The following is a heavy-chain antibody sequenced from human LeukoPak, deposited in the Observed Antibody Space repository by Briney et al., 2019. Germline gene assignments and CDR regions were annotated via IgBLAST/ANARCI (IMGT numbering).Heavy chain of an antibody. CDR1: GFSFSTYT. CDR3: ARAPNWRFDH. CDR2: IYSDGTT. Sequence: GESLRLSCAASGFSFSTYTMNWARQAPGKGLEWVSVIYSDGTTYYADSVKGRFTISRDDSKNTLYLHMNSLRAEDTAVYYCARAPNWRFDHWGQGTLVTVSS. J-gene: IGHJ4*02. D-gene: IGHD1-1*01. V-gene: IGHV3-53*01.